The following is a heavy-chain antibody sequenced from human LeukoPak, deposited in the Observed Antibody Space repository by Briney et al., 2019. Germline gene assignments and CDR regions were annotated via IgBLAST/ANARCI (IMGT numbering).Heavy chain of an antibody. CDR1: GGSISSYY. J-gene: IGHJ5*02. D-gene: IGHD3-3*01. Sequence: PSETLSLTCTVSGGSISSYYWIWIRQPAGKGLEWIGRIYTSGSTNYNPSLKSRVTMSVDTSKNQFSLKLSSVTAADTAVYFCARAGLENFWSNKFDPWGQGTLVTVSS. CDR2: IYTSGST. V-gene: IGHV4-4*07. CDR3: ARAGLENFWSNKFDP.